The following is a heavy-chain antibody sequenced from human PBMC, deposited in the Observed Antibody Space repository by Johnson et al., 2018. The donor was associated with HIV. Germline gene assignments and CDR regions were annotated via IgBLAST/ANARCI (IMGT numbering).Heavy chain of an antibody. CDR3: AKVHIAARWSDAFDI. Sequence: QLVESRGGLIQPGGSLRLSCAASEFTVSSYDMSYVRQSTGKGLEWVSVIYSDGSAYYADSVKGRFTVSRDSSKNTLFLQMNSLRAEDTAVYFCAKVHIAARWSDAFDIWGQGTMVTVSS. V-gene: IGHV3-66*02. CDR1: EFTVSSYD. D-gene: IGHD6-6*01. J-gene: IGHJ3*02. CDR2: IYSDGSA.